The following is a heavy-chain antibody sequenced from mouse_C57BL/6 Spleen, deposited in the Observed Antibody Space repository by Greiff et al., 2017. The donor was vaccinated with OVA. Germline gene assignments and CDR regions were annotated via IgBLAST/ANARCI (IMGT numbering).Heavy chain of an antibody. D-gene: IGHD3-3*01. J-gene: IGHJ2*01. Sequence: QVQLQQSGPELVKPGASVKISCKASGYAFRSSWMNWVKQRPGKGLEWIGRIYPGDGDTNYNGKFKGKATLTADKSSSTAYMQLSSLTSEDSAVYFCARGGDVFDYWGQGTTLTVSS. CDR3: ARGGDVFDY. CDR2: IYPGDGDT. CDR1: GYAFRSSW. V-gene: IGHV1-82*01.